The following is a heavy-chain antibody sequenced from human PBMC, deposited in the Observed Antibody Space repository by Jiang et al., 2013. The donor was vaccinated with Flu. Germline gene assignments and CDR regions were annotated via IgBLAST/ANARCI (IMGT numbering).Heavy chain of an antibody. J-gene: IGHJ4*02. Sequence: QLLESGGGLVQPGGSLRLSCAASGFTVSSYSMNWVRQAPGKGLEWVSYISSRSSTIYYADSVKGRFTISRDTAKNSLYLQMNSLRAEDTAVYYCARAFETYYFDSSADYWGQGTLVTVSS. D-gene: IGHD3-22*01. V-gene: IGHV3-48*01. CDR2: ISSRSSTI. CDR3: ARAFETYYFDSSADY. CDR1: GFTVSSYS.